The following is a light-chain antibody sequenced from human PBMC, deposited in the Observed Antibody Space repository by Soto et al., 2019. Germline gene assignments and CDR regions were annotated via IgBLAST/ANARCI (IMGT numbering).Light chain of an antibody. Sequence: EMVLTQSPGTLSLSPGERATLSCRASQSVSSSYLAWYQQKPGQAPRLLIYGASSRATGIPDRFSGSGSGTDFTLTISRLEPEDFAVYYCQQYGRSPWAFGQGTKVEIK. CDR1: QSVSSSY. V-gene: IGKV3-20*01. CDR2: GAS. J-gene: IGKJ1*01. CDR3: QQYGRSPWA.